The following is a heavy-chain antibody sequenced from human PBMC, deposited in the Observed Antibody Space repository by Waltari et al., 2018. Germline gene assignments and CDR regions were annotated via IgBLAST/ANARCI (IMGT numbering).Heavy chain of an antibody. CDR2: ISWNSGSI. D-gene: IGHD3-16*01. Sequence: EVQLVESGGGLVQPGRSLRLSCAASGFTFDDYAMHWVRQAPGKGLEWVSGISWNSGSIGYADSVKGRFTISRDNAKNSLYLQMNSLRAEDTALYYCAKSRRGLLDAFDIWGQGTMVTVSS. CDR3: AKSRRGLLDAFDI. V-gene: IGHV3-9*01. J-gene: IGHJ3*02. CDR1: GFTFDDYA.